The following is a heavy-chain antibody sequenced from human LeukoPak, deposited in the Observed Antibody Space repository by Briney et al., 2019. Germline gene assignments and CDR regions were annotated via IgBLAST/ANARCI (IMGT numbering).Heavy chain of an antibody. V-gene: IGHV4-34*01. Sequence: SETLSLTCAVYGGSFSGCYWSWIRQPPGKGLEWIGYIYHSGSTYYNPSLKSRVTISVDRSKNQFSLKLSSVTAADTAVYYCARELNDGYSSSWLNYWGQGTLVTVSS. D-gene: IGHD6-13*01. CDR3: ARELNDGYSSSWLNY. J-gene: IGHJ4*02. CDR2: IYHSGST. CDR1: GGSFSGCY.